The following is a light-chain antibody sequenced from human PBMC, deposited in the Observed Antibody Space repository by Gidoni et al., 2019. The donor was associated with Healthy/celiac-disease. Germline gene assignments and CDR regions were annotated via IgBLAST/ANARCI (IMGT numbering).Light chain of an antibody. CDR2: DAS. V-gene: IGKV1-33*01. Sequence: DIQMTQSPSSLSASVGDRVTITCQASQDISNYLNWYQQKPGKAPKLLIYDASNLETGVPSRFSGSGSGTDFTFTISSLQPEGIATYYCQQYDNPSITFGQXTRLEIK. CDR1: QDISNY. J-gene: IGKJ5*01. CDR3: QQYDNPSIT.